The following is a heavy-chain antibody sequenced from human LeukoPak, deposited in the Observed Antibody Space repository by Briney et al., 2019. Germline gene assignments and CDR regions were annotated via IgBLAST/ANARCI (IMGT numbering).Heavy chain of an antibody. CDR2: IRYDGNNK. J-gene: IGHJ4*02. D-gene: IGHD4-17*01. Sequence: GGSLRLSCAASGFTFSSYGMHWVRQAPGKWLEWVAFIRYDGNNKDYSDSVKGRFTISRDISKNTPYLQMNSLRAEDTAVYYCAKDLTTVTTQGDYWGQGTLVTVSS. CDR3: AKDLTTVTTQGDY. V-gene: IGHV3-30*02. CDR1: GFTFSSYG.